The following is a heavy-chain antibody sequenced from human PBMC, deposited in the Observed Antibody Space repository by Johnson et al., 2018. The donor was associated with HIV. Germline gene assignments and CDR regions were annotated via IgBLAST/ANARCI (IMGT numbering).Heavy chain of an antibody. V-gene: IGHV3-20*03. J-gene: IGHJ3*02. CDR3: ARGGQLVAFDI. Sequence: APGKGLEWVSGINWNGGSTGYADSVKGRFTISRVNAKNSLYLQMTSLRAEDTAVYYCARGGQLVAFDIWGQGTMVTVSS. D-gene: IGHD6-6*01. CDR2: INWNGGST.